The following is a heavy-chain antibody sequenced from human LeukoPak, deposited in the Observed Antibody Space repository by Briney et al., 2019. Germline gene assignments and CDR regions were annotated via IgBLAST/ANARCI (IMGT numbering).Heavy chain of an antibody. D-gene: IGHD6-6*01. CDR3: ARGFAKLAARRVRYYYYYMDV. CDR2: IYTSGST. J-gene: IGHJ6*03. Sequence: SETLSLTCTVSGGSISSYYWSWIRQPAGKGLEWIGRIYTSGSTNYNPSLKSRVAMSVDTSKNQFSLKLSSVTAADTAVYYCARGFAKLAARRVRYYYYYMDVWGKGTTVTVSS. V-gene: IGHV4-4*07. CDR1: GGSISSYY.